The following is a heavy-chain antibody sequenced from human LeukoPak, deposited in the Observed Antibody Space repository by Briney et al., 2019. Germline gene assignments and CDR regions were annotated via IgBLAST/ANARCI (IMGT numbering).Heavy chain of an antibody. D-gene: IGHD4-17*01. V-gene: IGHV4-61*02. CDR3: ARDFSYGVYWYFDL. Sequence: SETLSLTCTVSGGSISSGSYYWSWIRQPAGKGLEWIGRIYTSGSTNYNPSLKSRVTISVDTSKNQFSLKLSSVTAADTAVYYCARDFSYGVYWYFDLWGRGTLVTVSS. CDR1: GGSISSGSYY. CDR2: IYTSGST. J-gene: IGHJ2*01.